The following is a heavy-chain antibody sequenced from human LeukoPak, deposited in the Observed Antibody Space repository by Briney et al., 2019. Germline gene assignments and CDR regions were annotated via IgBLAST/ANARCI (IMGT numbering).Heavy chain of an antibody. CDR2: INPSGGST. CDR1: GYTFTSYY. V-gene: IGHV1-46*01. J-gene: IGHJ6*03. D-gene: IGHD6-6*01. Sequence: ASVKVSCKASGYTFTSYYMHWVRQAPGQGLEWMGIINPSGGSTSYAQKFQGRVTMTRDTSTSTVYMELSSLRSEDTAVYYCARTTYSSSSGGYYYYYMDVWGKGTTVTVSS. CDR3: ARTTYSSSSGGYYYYYMDV.